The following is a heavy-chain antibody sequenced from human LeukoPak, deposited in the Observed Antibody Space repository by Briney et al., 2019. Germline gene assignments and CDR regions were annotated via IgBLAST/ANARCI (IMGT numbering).Heavy chain of an antibody. CDR1: GGSISSGGHS. CDR3: ARVRNYDSSGETMYFDY. CDR2: IYHSGST. J-gene: IGHJ4*02. Sequence: SETLSLTCAVSGGSISSGGHSWSWIRQPPGKGLEWIGYIYHSGSTYYNPSLKSRVTISVDRSKNQFSLKLSSVTAADTAVYYCARVRNYDSSGETMYFDYWGQGTLVTVSS. D-gene: IGHD3-22*01. V-gene: IGHV4-30-2*01.